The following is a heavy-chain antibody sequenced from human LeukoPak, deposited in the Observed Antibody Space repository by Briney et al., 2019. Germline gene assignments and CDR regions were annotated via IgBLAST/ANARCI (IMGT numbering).Heavy chain of an antibody. CDR1: GYTFTNYD. V-gene: IGHV1-8*01. Sequence: ASVKVSCKASGYTFTNYDVNWVRQATGQGLEWMGWINPSSGNTGYAQKFQGRVTMTRNTSISTAYMELSSLRSEDTAVYYCARDSGPSAFDIWGQGTKVTVSS. D-gene: IGHD3-10*01. CDR2: INPSSGNT. CDR3: ARDSGPSAFDI. J-gene: IGHJ3*02.